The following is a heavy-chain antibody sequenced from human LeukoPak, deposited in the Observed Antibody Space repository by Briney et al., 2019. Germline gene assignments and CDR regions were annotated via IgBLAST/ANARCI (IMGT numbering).Heavy chain of an antibody. CDR1: GDSMTNYY. J-gene: IGHJ4*02. D-gene: IGHD4-17*01. CDR2: IHHSGTT. CDR3: ASGRYGDLYDY. V-gene: IGHV4-59*01. Sequence: PSETLSLTCTVSGDSMTNYYWNWIRQPPGKGLEWIGYIHHSGTTNYNPSLKSRLTISVDTSKNQFSLKLRSVTAADTAVYYCASGRYGDLYDYWGQGTLVTVSS.